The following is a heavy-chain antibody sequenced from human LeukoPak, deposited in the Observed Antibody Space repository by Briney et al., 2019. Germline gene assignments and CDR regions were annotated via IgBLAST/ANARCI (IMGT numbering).Heavy chain of an antibody. J-gene: IGHJ4*02. D-gene: IGHD3-22*01. CDR2: IIPIFGTA. CDR1: GGTFSSYA. Sequence: GSSVKVSCKASGGTFSSYAISWVRQAPGQGLEWMGGIIPIFGTANYAQKFQGRVTITTDESTNTAYMELSSLRSEDTAVYYCARMGSSGYYYAYWGQGTLVTVSS. V-gene: IGHV1-69*05. CDR3: ARMGSSGYYYAY.